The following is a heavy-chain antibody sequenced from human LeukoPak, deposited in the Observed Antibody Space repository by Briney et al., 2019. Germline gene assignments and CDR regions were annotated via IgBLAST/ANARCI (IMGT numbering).Heavy chain of an antibody. D-gene: IGHD6-13*01. Sequence: GGSLRLSCAASGFTFSSYGMHWVRQAPGKGLEWVAVIWYDGSNKYYADSAKGRFTISRDNPKNTAYLQMNSLSGDDSGVYYCSRGGWPTAGTPRMDVWGQGTTVIVSS. V-gene: IGHV3-33*01. J-gene: IGHJ6*02. CDR2: IWYDGSNK. CDR1: GFTFSSYG. CDR3: SRGGWPTAGTPRMDV.